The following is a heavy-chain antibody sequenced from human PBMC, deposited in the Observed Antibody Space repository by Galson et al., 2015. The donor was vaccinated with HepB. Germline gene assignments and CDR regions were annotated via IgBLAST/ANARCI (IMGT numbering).Heavy chain of an antibody. CDR3: GRGIEVVPDASGMDV. CDR1: GFTFRSHW. CDR2: INRDGSST. D-gene: IGHD2-2*01. V-gene: IGHV3-74*01. Sequence: SLRLSCAASGFTFRSHWMHWVRQAPGKGLVWVSRINRDGSSTNYAASAKGRFTISRDNAKNTLYLQMSSLRAEDTAVYYCGRGIEVVPDASGMDVWGQGTTVTVSS. J-gene: IGHJ6*02.